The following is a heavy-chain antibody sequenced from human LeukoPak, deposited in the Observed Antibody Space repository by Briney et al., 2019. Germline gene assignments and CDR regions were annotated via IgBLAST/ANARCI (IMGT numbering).Heavy chain of an antibody. CDR2: IIPIFGTG. Sequence: GASVKVSCKTPGGTFSSYAISWVRQAPGQGLEWMGRIIPIFGTGNYAQKLQGRVTITTDESTSTAYMELSSLRSEDTAVYYCASGPRNYYYMDVWGKGTTVTVSS. CDR3: ASGPRNYYYMDV. J-gene: IGHJ6*03. D-gene: IGHD1-14*01. V-gene: IGHV1-69*05. CDR1: GGTFSSYA.